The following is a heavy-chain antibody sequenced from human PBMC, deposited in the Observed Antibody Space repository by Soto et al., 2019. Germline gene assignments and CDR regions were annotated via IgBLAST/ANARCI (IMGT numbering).Heavy chain of an antibody. CDR3: ARALDFWSAYFDY. CDR2: ISNNSIYI. V-gene: IGHV3-21*01. D-gene: IGHD3-3*01. J-gene: IGHJ4*02. CDR1: GFTFSSYT. Sequence: PGGSLRLSCAASGFTFSSYTMHWVRQAPGKGLEWVSSISNNSIYIYYADSVKGRFTISRDNAKNTLYLQMNSLRTEDTAVYYCARALDFWSAYFDYWGQGSLVTVSS.